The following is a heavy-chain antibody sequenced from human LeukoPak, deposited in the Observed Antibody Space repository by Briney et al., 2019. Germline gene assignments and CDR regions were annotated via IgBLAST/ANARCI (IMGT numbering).Heavy chain of an antibody. CDR1: GFTFSSYG. CDR2: IWYDGSNK. J-gene: IGHJ4*02. V-gene: IGHV3-30*02. CDR3: AKGQDWAEQGASGDY. Sequence: GGSLRLSCAASGFTFSSYGMHWVRQAPGKGLEWVAVIWYDGSNKYYADSVKGRFTISRDNSKNTLYLQMNSLRAEDTAVYYCAKGQDWAEQGASGDYWGQGTLVTVSS. D-gene: IGHD3/OR15-3a*01.